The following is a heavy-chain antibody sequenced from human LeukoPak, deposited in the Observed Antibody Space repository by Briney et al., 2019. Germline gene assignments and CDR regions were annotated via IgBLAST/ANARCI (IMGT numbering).Heavy chain of an antibody. CDR3: ARILGYCSGGSCYSGDY. Sequence: ASVKVSCKASGGTFSSYAISWVRQAPGQGLEWMGRIIPILGTANYAQKFQGRVTITADKSTSTAYMELSSLRSEDTAVYYCARILGYCSGGSCYSGDYWGQGTLVTVSS. CDR2: IIPILGTA. D-gene: IGHD2-15*01. CDR1: GGTFSSYA. J-gene: IGHJ4*02. V-gene: IGHV1-69*04.